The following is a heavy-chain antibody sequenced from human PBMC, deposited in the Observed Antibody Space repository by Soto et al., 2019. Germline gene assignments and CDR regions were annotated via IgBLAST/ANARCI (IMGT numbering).Heavy chain of an antibody. Sequence: PGGSLRLSCAASGFTVSSNYMSWVRQAPGKGLERISVIYSGGSTYYADSVKGRFTTSRDNSKNTLYLQMDSLRAEDTAVYYCARGITIFGVVIDYMDVWGKGTTVTVSS. CDR1: GFTVSSNY. D-gene: IGHD3-3*01. V-gene: IGHV3-66*01. CDR2: IYSGGST. J-gene: IGHJ6*03. CDR3: ARGITIFGVVIDYMDV.